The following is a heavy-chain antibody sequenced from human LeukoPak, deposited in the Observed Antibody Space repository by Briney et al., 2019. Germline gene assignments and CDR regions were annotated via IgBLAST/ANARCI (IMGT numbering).Heavy chain of an antibody. CDR1: GFTFSTHW. CDR3: ARDLVLGSGSYDD. D-gene: IGHD3-10*01. V-gene: IGHV3-74*01. J-gene: IGHJ4*02. CDR2: IRGDGYDT. Sequence: PGGSLRLSCEASGFTFSTHWMHWVRQVPGKGLVWVSRIRGDGYDTNYADSVRGRFTISRDNVKNTLYLQMSSLRADDTAVYYCARDLVLGSGSYDDWGQGTLVTVSS.